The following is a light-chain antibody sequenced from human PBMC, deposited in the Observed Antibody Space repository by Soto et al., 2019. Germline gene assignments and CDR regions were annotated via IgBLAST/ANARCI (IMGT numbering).Light chain of an antibody. J-gene: IGKJ4*01. V-gene: IGKV1-6*01. CDR1: QGIGND. CDR3: LQDYNLLT. CDR2: GAS. Sequence: AIQMTQSPSSLSASVGDGVTIACRASQGIGNDLAWYQQKPGKAPELLIYGASYLQSGVPARFSGSGSGTDFTLTISSLQPEDLATYYCLQDYNLLTFGGGTKVDIK.